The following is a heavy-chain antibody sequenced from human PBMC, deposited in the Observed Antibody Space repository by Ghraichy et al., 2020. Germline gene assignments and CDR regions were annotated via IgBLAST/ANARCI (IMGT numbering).Heavy chain of an antibody. Sequence: GGSLRLSCSASGFAFNNYAMGWVRLTPGKGLEWVSSISDSGGSAYYADSVKGRFTISRDNSKNTVDMQMNSLRADDAAIYYCAKGGLRYCSGGTYYPFDSWDQGTLVTVSS. CDR1: GFAFNNYA. CDR2: ISDSGGSA. D-gene: IGHD2-15*01. CDR3: AKGGLRYCSGGTYYPFDS. J-gene: IGHJ4*02. V-gene: IGHV3-23*01.